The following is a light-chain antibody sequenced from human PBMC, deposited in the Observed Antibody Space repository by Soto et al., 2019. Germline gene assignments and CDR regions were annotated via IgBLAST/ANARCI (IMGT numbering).Light chain of an antibody. J-gene: IGKJ1*01. CDR1: QSVSSN. CDR2: GAS. CDR3: QQYNNWPPLT. V-gene: IGKV3-15*01. Sequence: EIVMTQSPATLSVSPGARATLSCRASQSVSSNLAWYQQKPGQAPRLLIYGASTRATGIPARFSGSGSGTEFNLTISSLQSEDFAVYYWQQYNNWPPLTFGQGTKVDI.